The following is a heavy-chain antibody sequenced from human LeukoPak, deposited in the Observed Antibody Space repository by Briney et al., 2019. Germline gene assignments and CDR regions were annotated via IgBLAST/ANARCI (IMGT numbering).Heavy chain of an antibody. Sequence: PGGSLRLSCAASGFTFSSYAMSWVRQAPGKGLEWVSAISGTGGNTYYADSVKGRFTISRDNSKNTLYLQMNSLRPEDTAVYYCAKAQSSGFYWYFDCWGQGTLVTVSS. CDR2: ISGTGGNT. V-gene: IGHV3-23*01. CDR1: GFTFSSYA. J-gene: IGHJ4*02. CDR3: AKAQSSGFYWYFDC. D-gene: IGHD3-22*01.